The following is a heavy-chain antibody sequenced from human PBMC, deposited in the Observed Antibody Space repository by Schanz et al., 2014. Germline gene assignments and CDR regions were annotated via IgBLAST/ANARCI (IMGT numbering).Heavy chain of an antibody. J-gene: IGHJ5*02. CDR2: ISRDGTTS. D-gene: IGHD6-13*01. CDR3: ARDPGVSAAGWGRWFDP. V-gene: IGHV3-11*04. CDR1: GFIFNDYY. Sequence: QVQLVESGGGLVKPGGSLRLSCAASGFIFNDYYMNWIRQAPGKGLEWLSYISRDGTTSYYADSVKGRFTISRDNAKNSLYLQMDSLRDEDTAVYYCARDPGVSAAGWGRWFDPWGQGTLVTVSS.